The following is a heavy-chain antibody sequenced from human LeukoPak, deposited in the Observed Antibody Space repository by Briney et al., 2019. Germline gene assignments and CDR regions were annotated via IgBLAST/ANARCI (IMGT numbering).Heavy chain of an antibody. CDR1: GGSISSYY. J-gene: IGHJ4*02. D-gene: IGHD6-6*01. CDR2: IYYSGST. Sequence: SETLSLTCTVSGGSISSYYWSWIRQPPGKGLEWIGYIYYSGSTYYNPSLKSRVTISVDTSKNQFSLKLSSVTAADTAVYYCARVGSRGIAARPVDYWGQGTLVTVSS. CDR3: ARVGSRGIAARPVDY. V-gene: IGHV4-59*08.